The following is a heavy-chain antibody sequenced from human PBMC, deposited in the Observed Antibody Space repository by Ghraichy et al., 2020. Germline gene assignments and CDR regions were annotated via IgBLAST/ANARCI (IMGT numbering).Heavy chain of an antibody. CDR3: AREVLRFLEWGKATHQEFDY. J-gene: IGHJ4*02. CDR2: IYHSGST. V-gene: IGHV4-4*02. D-gene: IGHD3-3*01. CDR1: GGSISSSNW. Sequence: SETLSLTCAVSGGSISSSNWWSWVRQPPGKGLEWIGEIYHSGSTNYNPSLKSRVTISVDKSKNQFSLKLSSVTAADTAVYYCAREVLRFLEWGKATHQEFDYWGQGTLVTVSS.